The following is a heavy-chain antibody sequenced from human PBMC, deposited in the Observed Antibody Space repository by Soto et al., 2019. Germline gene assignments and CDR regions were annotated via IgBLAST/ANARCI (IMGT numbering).Heavy chain of an antibody. J-gene: IGHJ6*02. CDR1: GYSFTSYW. Sequence: GASLKISRKGSGYSFTSYWLSCVRQMPGKGLEWMVRIDPSDSYTNYSPSFQGHGTISADKSISTAYLQWSSLKASDTAMYYCARIPLEDIVVVPAAPYYYYGMDVSGQGTTVTVSS. CDR2: IDPSDSYT. CDR3: ARIPLEDIVVVPAAPYYYYGMDV. D-gene: IGHD2-2*01. V-gene: IGHV5-10-1*01.